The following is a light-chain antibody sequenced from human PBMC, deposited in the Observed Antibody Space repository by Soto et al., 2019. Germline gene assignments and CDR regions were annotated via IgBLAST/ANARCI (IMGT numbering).Light chain of an antibody. CDR2: DTS. CDR3: QQYSNWPPIT. Sequence: ETVMTQSPGTLSVSLGERATLSCRASQSVSIHLAWYQQKPGQAPRLLIYDTSTRATGIPARFSGSGSGTEFTLTISSLXSEDFAVYYCQQYSNWPPITFGQGTRLEIK. J-gene: IGKJ5*01. V-gene: IGKV3-15*01. CDR1: QSVSIH.